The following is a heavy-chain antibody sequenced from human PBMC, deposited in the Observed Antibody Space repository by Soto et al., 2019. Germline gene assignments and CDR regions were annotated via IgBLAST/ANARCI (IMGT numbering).Heavy chain of an antibody. CDR3: AKDLVDFDSGTYSTLDY. J-gene: IGHJ4*02. Sequence: GGSLRISCAASGFTFSNYAMNWVGQAPGKGLQWVSGIRGSGANTYYADFVKGRFTISRDNSKNTLYLQMNSLRAEDTAVYYCAKDLVDFDSGTYSTLDYWGQGTLVTVYS. V-gene: IGHV3-23*01. CDR2: IRGSGANT. D-gene: IGHD3-10*01. CDR1: GFTFSNYA.